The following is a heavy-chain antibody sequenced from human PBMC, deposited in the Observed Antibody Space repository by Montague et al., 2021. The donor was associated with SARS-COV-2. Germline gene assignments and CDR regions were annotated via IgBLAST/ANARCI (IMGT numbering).Heavy chain of an antibody. CDR2: INHSGST. CDR3: ARVRYYGSGTSLGMDV. CDR1: GASISSRSCY. D-gene: IGHD3-10*01. V-gene: IGHV4-39*07. Sequence: SETLSLTCTVSGASISSRSCYWGWIRQPPGKGLEWIGEINHSGSTNYNPSLKSRVTISVDTSKNQFSLKLSSVTAADTAVYYCARVRYYGSGTSLGMDVWGQGTTVTVSS. J-gene: IGHJ6*02.